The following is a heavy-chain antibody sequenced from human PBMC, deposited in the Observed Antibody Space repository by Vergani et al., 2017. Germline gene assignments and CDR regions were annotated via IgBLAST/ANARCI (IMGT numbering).Heavy chain of an antibody. CDR2: IILISGTP. CDR3: ARVGLYCSSTSCYYYYGMDV. V-gene: IGHV1-69*12. J-gene: IGHJ6*02. D-gene: IGHD2-2*01. CDR1: GDSFTKFF. Sequence: QVQLVQSGAEVKKPGSSVKVSCKVSGDSFTKFFITWVRQAPGQGLEWMGGIILISGTPNYAQNFQGRVTITADESTSTVYMDLSGLRYEDTAVYYCARVGLYCSSTSCYYYYGMDVWGQGTTVTVSS.